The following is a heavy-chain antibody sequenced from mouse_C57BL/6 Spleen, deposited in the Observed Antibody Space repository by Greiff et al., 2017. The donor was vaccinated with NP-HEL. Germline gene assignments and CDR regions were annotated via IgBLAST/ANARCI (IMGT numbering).Heavy chain of an antibody. CDR3: AREGTGGYAMDY. CDR1: GYAFSSSW. V-gene: IGHV1-82*01. Sequence: LVESGPELVKPGASVKISCKASGYAFSSSWMNWVKQRPGKGLEWIGRIYPGDGDTNYNGKFKGKATLTADKSSSTAYMQLSSLTSEDSAVYFCAREGTGGYAMDYWGQGTSVTVSS. CDR2: IYPGDGDT. D-gene: IGHD3-3*01. J-gene: IGHJ4*01.